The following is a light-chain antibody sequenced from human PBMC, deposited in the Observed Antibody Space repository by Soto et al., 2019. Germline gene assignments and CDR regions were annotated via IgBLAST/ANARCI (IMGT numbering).Light chain of an antibody. J-gene: IGKJ5*01. CDR3: QQRSNWPIT. CDR2: DAS. CDR1: QSVSRY. Sequence: EIVLTQSPATLSLSPGERATPSCRASQSVSRYLAWYQHKPGQAPRLLIYDASNRATGIPARFSGSGSGTAFTLTISSLEPEDFAVYYCQQRSNWPITFGQGKRLEI. V-gene: IGKV3-11*01.